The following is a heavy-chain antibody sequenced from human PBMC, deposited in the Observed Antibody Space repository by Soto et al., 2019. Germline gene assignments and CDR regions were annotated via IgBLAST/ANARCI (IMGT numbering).Heavy chain of an antibody. J-gene: IGHJ6*02. CDR1: GYTFTSYG. D-gene: IGHD2-2*01. V-gene: IGHV1-18*01. CDR2: ISAYNGNT. Sequence: QVQLVQSGAEVKKPGASVKVSCKASGYTFTSYGISWVRQAPGQGLEWMGWISAYNGNTNYAQKLQGRVTMTTDTSTSTAYMELRSLRADDTAVYYCARDSGIVLVGYYYGMDVWGQGTTVTVSS. CDR3: ARDSGIVLVGYYYGMDV.